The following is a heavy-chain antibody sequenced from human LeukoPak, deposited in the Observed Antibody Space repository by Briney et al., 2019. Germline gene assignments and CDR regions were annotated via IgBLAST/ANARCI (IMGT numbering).Heavy chain of an antibody. V-gene: IGHV1-8*02. J-gene: IGHJ5*02. Sequence: ASVKVSCKASGYTFCNYDINWVRQAAGRGLEWVGWLNPNSGGSGYAQNFQGRVTMTRITSITTAYMELSSLRSEDTAVYYCARMSYYDSSGDNWFDPWGQGTLVTVSS. D-gene: IGHD3-22*01. CDR3: ARMSYYDSSGDNWFDP. CDR1: GYTFCNYD. CDR2: LNPNSGGS.